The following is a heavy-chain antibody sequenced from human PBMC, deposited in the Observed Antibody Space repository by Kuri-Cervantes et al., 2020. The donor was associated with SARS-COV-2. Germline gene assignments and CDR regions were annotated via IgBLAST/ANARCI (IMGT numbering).Heavy chain of an antibody. V-gene: IGHV3-49*03. CDR1: GFTFGDYA. D-gene: IGHD5-18*01. CDR2: IRIKAYGGTT. Sequence: GGSLRLSCTASGFTFGDYAMSWFRQAPGKGLEWVGFIRIKAYGGTTEYAASVKGRFTISRDDSKSIAYLQMNSLKTQDTAVYYCTRDRKLWSPGPLLFDYWGQGTLVTVSS. J-gene: IGHJ4*02. CDR3: TRDRKLWSPGPLLFDY.